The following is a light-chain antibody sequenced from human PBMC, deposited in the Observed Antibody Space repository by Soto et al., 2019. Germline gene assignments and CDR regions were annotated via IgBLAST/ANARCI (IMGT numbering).Light chain of an antibody. CDR1: QGINNF. CDR3: QRYDSVPRT. CDR2: DAS. J-gene: IGKJ1*01. V-gene: IGKV1-27*01. Sequence: DIRMTQSPPSLSASVGDKITITCRANQGINNFLAWYHQKPGEVPKLLMYDASPLQSGASSRFSGSGSGTGFTLTINSLQPEDVGSSYCQRYDSVPRTFGQGTKVEVK.